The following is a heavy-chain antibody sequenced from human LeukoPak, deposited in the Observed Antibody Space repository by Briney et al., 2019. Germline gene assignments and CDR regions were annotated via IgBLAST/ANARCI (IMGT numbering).Heavy chain of an antibody. CDR3: ARTPGGTVVTGYPDYYYGMDV. V-gene: IGHV1-69*13. Sequence: ASVKVSCKASGYTFTSYAISWVRQAPGQGLEWMGGIIPIFGTANYAQKFQGRVTITADESTSTAYMELSSLRSEDTAVYYCARTPGGTVVTGYPDYYYGMDVWGQGTTVTVSS. J-gene: IGHJ6*02. CDR1: GYTFTSYA. D-gene: IGHD2-21*02. CDR2: IIPIFGTA.